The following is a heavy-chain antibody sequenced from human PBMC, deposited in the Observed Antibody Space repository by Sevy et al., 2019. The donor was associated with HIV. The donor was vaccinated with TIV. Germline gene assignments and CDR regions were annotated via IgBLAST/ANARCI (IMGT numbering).Heavy chain of an antibody. D-gene: IGHD2-2*01. V-gene: IGHV1-8*01. CDR2: MNPNSGNT. Sequence: ASVKVSCKASGYTFTSYDINWVRQATGQGLEWMGWMNPNSGNTGYAQKFQGRVTMTRNTSISTAYMELSSLRSEDTAVYYCATGHHCPILGGLPLGCCSSTSCYGLDVWGQGTTVTVSS. J-gene: IGHJ6*02. CDR3: ATGHHCPILGGLPLGCCSSTSCYGLDV. CDR1: GYTFTSYD.